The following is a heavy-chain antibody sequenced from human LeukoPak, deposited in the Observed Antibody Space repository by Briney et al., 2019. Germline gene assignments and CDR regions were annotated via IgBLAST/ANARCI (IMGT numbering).Heavy chain of an antibody. Sequence: SETLSLTCTVSGAITNNYWSWIRQTPGKGLEWIAYIYYTGSIDYNPSLKSRVTISIDTSKNQFSLRLNSVTAADTAVYYCARGSTVFGNWGQGTLVTVSS. CDR3: ARGSTVFGN. D-gene: IGHD3-3*01. J-gene: IGHJ4*02. CDR2: IYYTGSI. V-gene: IGHV4-59*01. CDR1: GAITNNY.